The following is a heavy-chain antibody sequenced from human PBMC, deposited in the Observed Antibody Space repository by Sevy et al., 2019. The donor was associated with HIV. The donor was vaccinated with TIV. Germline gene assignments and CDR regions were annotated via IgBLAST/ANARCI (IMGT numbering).Heavy chain of an antibody. D-gene: IGHD3-10*01. CDR3: ARVGADSGSYFDF. CDR1: GDSIINYY. Sequence: SETLSLTCSVSGDSIINYYWSWIRQPPGRGLEWIGYIYHTGSTTYSPYLKSRVTISIETSKNQYSMKMKSMTAADTSVYYGARVGADSGSYFDFWGQGTLVTVSS. J-gene: IGHJ4*02. V-gene: IGHV4-59*01. CDR2: IYHTGST.